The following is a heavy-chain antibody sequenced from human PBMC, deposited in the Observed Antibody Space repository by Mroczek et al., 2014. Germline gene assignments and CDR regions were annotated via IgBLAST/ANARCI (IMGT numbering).Heavy chain of an antibody. CDR1: GGSISSSSYY. CDR2: IYYSGST. D-gene: IGHD1-1*01. Sequence: QVQLQQWGPGLVKPSETLSLTCTVSGGSISSSSYYWGWIRQPPGKGLEWIGSIYYSGSTYYNPSLKSRVTISVDTSKNQFSLKLSSVTAADTAVYYCARVQWTRKLEPRWDWGQGTLVTVSS. CDR3: ARVQWTRKLEPRWD. V-gene: IGHV4-39*01. J-gene: IGHJ4*02.